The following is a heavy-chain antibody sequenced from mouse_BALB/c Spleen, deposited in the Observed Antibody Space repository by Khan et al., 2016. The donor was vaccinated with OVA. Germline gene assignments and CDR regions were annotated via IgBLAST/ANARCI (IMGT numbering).Heavy chain of an antibody. CDR2: TNPTNGRT. CDR3: ARIKKIVATYFDY. D-gene: IGHD1-1*01. CDR1: GYTFTSYW. Sequence: VQLQQSGAELVKAGASVKMYCKASGYTFTSYWMHWVKQRLGQGLEWFAETNPTNGRTYYNEKFKSQATLTVDKSSSTAYMLLSGPTFEDSAVYYCARIKKIVATYFDYWGQGTTLTVSS. V-gene: IGHV1S81*02. J-gene: IGHJ2*01.